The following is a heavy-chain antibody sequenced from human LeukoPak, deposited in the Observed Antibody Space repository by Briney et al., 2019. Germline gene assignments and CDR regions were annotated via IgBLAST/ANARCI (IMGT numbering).Heavy chain of an antibody. V-gene: IGHV3-23*01. CDR1: GFTFSSYA. CDR2: ISGSGGST. J-gene: IGHJ4*02. Sequence: GGSLRLSCAASGFTFSSYAINWVRQAPGKGLEWVSSISGSGGSTYYADSVKGRFTISRDNSKNTLYLQMDSLRAEDTAVYYCAKQSAAAGTFWDYWGQGTLVTVSS. CDR3: AKQSAAAGTFWDY. D-gene: IGHD6-13*01.